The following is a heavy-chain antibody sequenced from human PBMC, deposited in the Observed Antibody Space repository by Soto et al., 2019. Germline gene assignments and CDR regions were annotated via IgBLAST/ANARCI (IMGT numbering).Heavy chain of an antibody. CDR2: ISPRTGGT. Sequence: ASVKVSCKPSGYTFTNYYLHWVRQAPGQGLEWMGWISPRTGGTKYAQTFQGRVTLTRDTSITTAYMELSSMRSDDQAVYYCASDPGIETINDWYVNFWG. D-gene: IGHD2-21*01. J-gene: IGHJ2*01. CDR3: ASDPGIETINDWYVNF. CDR1: GYTFTNYY. V-gene: IGHV1-2*02.